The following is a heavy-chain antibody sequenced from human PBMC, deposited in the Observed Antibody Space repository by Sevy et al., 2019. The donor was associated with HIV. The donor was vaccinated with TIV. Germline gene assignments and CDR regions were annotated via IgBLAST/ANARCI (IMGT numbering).Heavy chain of an antibody. D-gene: IGHD2-2*01. V-gene: IGHV3-48*01. CDR2: ISSSSTI. CDR3: ARDRPRGIVVVPAAHYGMDV. J-gene: IGHJ6*02. Sequence: GGSLRLSCAASGFTFSSYSMNWVRQALGKGLEWVSCISSSSTIYYADSVKGRFTISRDNAKNSLYLQMNSLRAEDTAVYYCARDRPRGIVVVPAAHYGMDVWGQGTTVTVSS. CDR1: GFTFSSYS.